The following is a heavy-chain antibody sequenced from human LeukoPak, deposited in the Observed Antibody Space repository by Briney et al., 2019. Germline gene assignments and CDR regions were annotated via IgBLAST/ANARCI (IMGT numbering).Heavy chain of an antibody. Sequence: GGSLRLSCAASGFTFSSYSMNWVRQAPGKGLEWVASNSSSSSYIYYADSVKGRFTISRDNAKNSLYLQMNSLRAEDTAVYYCARVHWTDGAFDIWGQGTMVTVSS. V-gene: IGHV3-21*01. J-gene: IGHJ3*02. CDR1: GFTFSSYS. D-gene: IGHD3/OR15-3a*01. CDR3: ARVHWTDGAFDI. CDR2: NSSSSSYI.